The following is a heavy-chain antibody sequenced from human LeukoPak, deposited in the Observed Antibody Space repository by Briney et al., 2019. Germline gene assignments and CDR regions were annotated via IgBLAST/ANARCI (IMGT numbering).Heavy chain of an antibody. J-gene: IGHJ4*02. CDR3: ARGPYLAVAGPFDY. CDR1: GGSISSYY. D-gene: IGHD6-19*01. CDR2: IYYSGST. V-gene: IGHV4-59*01. Sequence: PSETLSLTCTVSGGSISSYYWSWIRQPPGKGLEWIGYIYYSGSTNYNPSLKSRVTISVDTSKNQFSLKLSSVTAADTAVCYCARGPYLAVAGPFDYWGQGTLVTVSS.